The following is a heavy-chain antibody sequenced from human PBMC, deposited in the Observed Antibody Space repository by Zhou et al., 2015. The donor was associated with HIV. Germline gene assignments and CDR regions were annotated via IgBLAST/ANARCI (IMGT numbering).Heavy chain of an antibody. V-gene: IGHV1-18*01. CDR2: ISAYNGNT. Sequence: QVQLVQSGAEVKKPGASVKVSCKASGYTFTNYGISWVRQAPGQGLEWMGWISAYNGNTNYAQKLQGRVTMTTHTSTSTADMELRSLTSDDTAVYYCARDVPGQGASLLDYWGQGTLVTVSS. D-gene: IGHD1-26*01. J-gene: IGHJ4*02. CDR1: GYTFTNYG. CDR3: ARDVPGQGASLLDY.